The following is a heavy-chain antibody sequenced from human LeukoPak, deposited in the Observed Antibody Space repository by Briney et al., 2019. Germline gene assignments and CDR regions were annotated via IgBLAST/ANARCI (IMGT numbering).Heavy chain of an antibody. D-gene: IGHD1-26*01. CDR1: GFTFSSYA. CDR3: AKESYYLYFDY. CDR2: ISYDGSNK. J-gene: IGHJ4*02. Sequence: PGGSLRLSCAASGFTFSSYAMHWVRQAPGKGLEWVAVISYDGSNKYYADSVKGRFTISRDNSKNTLYLQMNSLRAEDTAVYYCAKESYYLYFDYWGQGTLVTVSS. V-gene: IGHV3-30*04.